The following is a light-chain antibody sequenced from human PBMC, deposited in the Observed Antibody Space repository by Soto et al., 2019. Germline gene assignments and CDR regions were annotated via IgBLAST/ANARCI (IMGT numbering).Light chain of an antibody. V-gene: IGLV2-8*01. CDR3: SSYAGSNNFDVV. Sequence: QSVLTQPPSASGSPGQSVTISCTGTSSDVGGYNYVSWYQQHPGKAPKLMIYEVSKRPSGVPDRFSGSKSGNTASLTVSWLQAEDEADYYCSSYAGSNNFDVVFGGGTKLTVL. CDR1: SSDVGGYNY. J-gene: IGLJ2*01. CDR2: EVS.